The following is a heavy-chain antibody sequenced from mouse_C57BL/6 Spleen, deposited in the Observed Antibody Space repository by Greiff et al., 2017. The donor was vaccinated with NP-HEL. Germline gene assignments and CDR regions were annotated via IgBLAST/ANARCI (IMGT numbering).Heavy chain of an antibody. CDR3: ARNYGSSYVRYFNY. Sequence: EVQRVESGAELVKPGASVKLSCTASGFNIKDYYMHWVKQRTEQGLEWIGRIDPEDGETKYAPKFQGKATITADTSSNTAYLQLSSLTSEDTAVYYCARNYGSSYVRYFNYWGQGTTLTVSS. J-gene: IGHJ2*01. V-gene: IGHV14-2*01. CDR1: GFNIKDYY. CDR2: IDPEDGET. D-gene: IGHD1-1*01.